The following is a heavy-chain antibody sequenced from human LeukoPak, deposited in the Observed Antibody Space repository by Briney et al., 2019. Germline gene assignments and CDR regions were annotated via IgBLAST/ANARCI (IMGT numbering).Heavy chain of an antibody. CDR1: GFTFSNAW. V-gene: IGHV3-33*08. CDR3: ARAVSTNYYYYYYMDV. D-gene: IGHD2-8*01. Sequence: GGSLRLSCAASGFTFSNAWMSWARQAPGKGLEWVAVIWYDGSNKYYADSVKGRFTISRDSSKNTLYLQMNSLRAEDTAVYYCARAVSTNYYYYYYMDVWGKGTTITVSS. CDR2: IWYDGSNK. J-gene: IGHJ6*03.